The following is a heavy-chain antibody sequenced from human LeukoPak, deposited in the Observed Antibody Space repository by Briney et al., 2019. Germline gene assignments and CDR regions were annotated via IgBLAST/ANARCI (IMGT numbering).Heavy chain of an antibody. V-gene: IGHV3-7*01. CDR1: GFTFSNYW. Sequence: GSLILSFAASGFTFSNYWMTWARPVPGKGLEWVANIKQDGSEKHYVESVRGRFTISRDNAGNSLYLQMDSLRVDDTAVYYCARVGAWELQRVFENWGQGTLVTVSS. CDR3: ARVGAWELQRVFEN. D-gene: IGHD1-26*01. CDR2: IKQDGSEK. J-gene: IGHJ4*02.